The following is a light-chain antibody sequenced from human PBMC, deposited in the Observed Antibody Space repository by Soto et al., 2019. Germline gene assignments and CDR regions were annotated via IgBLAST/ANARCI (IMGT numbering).Light chain of an antibody. CDR3: QQYYSAPLT. CDR2: WAS. CDR1: QSVLYNSNNKNY. V-gene: IGKV4-1*01. J-gene: IGKJ1*01. Sequence: DIVMTQSPDSLAVSLGERATINCKSSQSVLYNSNNKNYLAWYQQKPGQPPKLLIYWASTRESGVPDRFSGSGSGTDFTLTSSSLQAEDVAVYSCQQYYSAPLTFGQGTKVEIK.